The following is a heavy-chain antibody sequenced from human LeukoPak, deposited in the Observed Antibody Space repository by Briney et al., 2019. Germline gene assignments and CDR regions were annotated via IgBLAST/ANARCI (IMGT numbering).Heavy chain of an antibody. V-gene: IGHV3-7*03. Sequence: GGSLRLSCAASGFMFSSNWMSWVRLAPGKGLEWVANIKEDGTETYYVDSVKGRFTISRDNAKNSSYLQMNSLRVEDTAVYYCAKEGRSLQTYWGLGTLVTVSS. CDR1: GFMFSSNW. CDR3: AKEGRSLQTY. CDR2: IKEDGTET. D-gene: IGHD5-24*01. J-gene: IGHJ4*02.